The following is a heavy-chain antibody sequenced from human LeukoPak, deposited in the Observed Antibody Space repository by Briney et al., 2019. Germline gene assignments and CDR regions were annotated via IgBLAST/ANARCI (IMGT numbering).Heavy chain of an antibody. V-gene: IGHV3-30*03. CDR2: ISHDGREK. CDR1: GFTFRSYG. CDR3: ARDYGQWLVLVG. D-gene: IGHD6-19*01. Sequence: GKSLRLSCTASGFTFRSYGMHWVRQAPGKGLEWVALISHDGREKYYADSVKGRFIISRDNSKNTLYLQMNSLRAEDTAIYYCARDYGQWLVLVGWGQGTLATVSS. J-gene: IGHJ4*02.